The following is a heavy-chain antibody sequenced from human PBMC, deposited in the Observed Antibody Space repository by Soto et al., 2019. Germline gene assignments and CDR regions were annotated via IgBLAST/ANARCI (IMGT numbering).Heavy chain of an antibody. CDR1: GYTFTSYE. J-gene: IGHJ2*01. CDR3: AKNSGPNWYFDL. V-gene: IGHV1-18*01. D-gene: IGHD1-26*01. Sequence: GPGVKKPGASVKVSCKASGYTFTSYEITWVRQAPGQGLEWMGWISGYNGITNYAQKFQGRVTMTTETSTSTAYMELRSLRSDDTAVYYCAKNSGPNWYFDLWGRGTLVTVSS. CDR2: ISGYNGIT.